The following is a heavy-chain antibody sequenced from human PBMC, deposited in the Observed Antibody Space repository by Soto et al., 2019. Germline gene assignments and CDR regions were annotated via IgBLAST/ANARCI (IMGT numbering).Heavy chain of an antibody. CDR3: ARVRLHDYIWGTNWFDP. CDR1: GDSISSSY. V-gene: IGHV4-59*01. Sequence: SETLSLTCTVSGDSISSSYWSWIRQPPGKGLEWIGYIHYSGSTNYNPSLKTRVTISVDTSKNQFSLKLGSVTAADTAVYYCARVRLHDYIWGTNWFDPWGQGTLVTVSS. CDR2: IHYSGST. J-gene: IGHJ5*02. D-gene: IGHD3-16*01.